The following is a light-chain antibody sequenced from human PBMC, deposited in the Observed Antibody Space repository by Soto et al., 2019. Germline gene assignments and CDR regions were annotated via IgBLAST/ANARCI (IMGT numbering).Light chain of an antibody. J-gene: IGLJ1*01. V-gene: IGLV1-44*01. Sequence: QSALTQPPSASVTPGQRVTISCSGSSSNIGSNTVNWYQQLPGTAPKLLIYSNNQRPSGVPDRFSGSKSGTSASLAISGLQSEDEADYYCAAWDDSLNGLYVFGTG. CDR1: SSNIGSNT. CDR2: SNN. CDR3: AAWDDSLNGLYV.